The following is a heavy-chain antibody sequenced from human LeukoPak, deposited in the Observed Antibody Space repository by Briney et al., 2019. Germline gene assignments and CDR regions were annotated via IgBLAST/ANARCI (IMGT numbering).Heavy chain of an antibody. D-gene: IGHD6-6*01. V-gene: IGHV3-43*01. CDR1: GFTFDDYT. CDR2: ISWDGGST. J-gene: IGHJ4*02. CDR3: AKDLGYSSSSFAFDY. Sequence: PGGSLRLSCAASGFTFDDYTMHWVCQAPGKGLEWVSPISWDGGSTYYADSVKGRFTISRDNSKNSLYLQMNSLRTEDTALYYCAKDLGYSSSSFAFDYWGQGTLVTVSS.